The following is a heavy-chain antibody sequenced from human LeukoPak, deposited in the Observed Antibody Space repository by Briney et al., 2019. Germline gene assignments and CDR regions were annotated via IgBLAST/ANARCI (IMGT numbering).Heavy chain of an antibody. Sequence: SETLSLTRAVSGGSISSGGYSWNWIRQPPGKGLEWIGYIYQSGSTYYNSSLKGRVTISVDRSKNQFSLKLSSVTAADTAVYYCARGSTRGYQIDYWGQGTLVTVSS. D-gene: IGHD5-18*01. J-gene: IGHJ4*02. CDR1: GGSISSGGYS. CDR3: ARGSTRGYQIDY. V-gene: IGHV4-30-2*01. CDR2: IYQSGST.